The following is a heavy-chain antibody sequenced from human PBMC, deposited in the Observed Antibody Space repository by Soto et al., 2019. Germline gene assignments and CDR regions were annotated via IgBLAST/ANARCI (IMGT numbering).Heavy chain of an antibody. CDR1: GGSISSYY. CDR2: INYSGTT. V-gene: IGHV4-59*01. Sequence: PSETLSLTCTVSGGSISSYYWDWIRQPPGKGLEWIGYINYSGTTNYNPSLKSRVTISVDTSKNQFSLKLSSVTAADTAIYYCARDGYYDSSGYHAGFDPWGQGILVTVSS. CDR3: ARDGYYDSSGYHAGFDP. J-gene: IGHJ5*02. D-gene: IGHD3-22*01.